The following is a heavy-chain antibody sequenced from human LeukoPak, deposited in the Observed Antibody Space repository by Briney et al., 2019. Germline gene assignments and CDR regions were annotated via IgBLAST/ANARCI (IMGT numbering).Heavy chain of an antibody. CDR2: ISWNSGSI. V-gene: IGHV3-9*01. CDR1: GFTFDDYA. D-gene: IGHD4-11*01. J-gene: IGHJ3*02. CDR3: AKDIYPHYYSNYVNAFDI. Sequence: PGGSLRLSCAASGFTFDDYAMHWVRQAPGKGLEWVSGISWNSGSIGYADSVKGRFTISRDNAKNSLYLQMNSLRAEDTALYYCAKDIYPHYYSNYVNAFDIWGQGTMVTVSS.